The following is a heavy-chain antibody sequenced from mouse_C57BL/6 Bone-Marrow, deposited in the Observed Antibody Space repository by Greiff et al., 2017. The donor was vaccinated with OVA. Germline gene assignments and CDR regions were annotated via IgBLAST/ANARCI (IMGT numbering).Heavy chain of an antibody. CDR1: GYTFTDYE. J-gene: IGHJ4*01. Sequence: VKLMESGAELVRPGASVTLSCKASGYTFTDYEMHWVKQTPVHGLEWIGAIDPETGGTAYNQKFKGKAILTADKSSSTAYMQLNSLTSEDSAVYYCARERLGDYAMDYWGQGTSVTVSS. CDR3: ARERLGDYAMDY. D-gene: IGHD3-3*01. V-gene: IGHV1-15*01. CDR2: IDPETGGT.